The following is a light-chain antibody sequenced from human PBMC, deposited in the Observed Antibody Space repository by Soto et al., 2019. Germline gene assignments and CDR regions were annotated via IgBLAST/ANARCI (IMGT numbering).Light chain of an antibody. Sequence: QSALTQPASVSGSPGQSITISCTGTSIDIGGYNFVSWYQHHPGKAPKLMIFAVSNRPSGVSNRFSGSKSGNTASLTISGLQPEDEADYFCYSYTSSSTNVFGSGTKLTVL. CDR3: YSYTSSSTNV. CDR1: SIDIGGYNF. J-gene: IGLJ1*01. V-gene: IGLV2-14*01. CDR2: AVS.